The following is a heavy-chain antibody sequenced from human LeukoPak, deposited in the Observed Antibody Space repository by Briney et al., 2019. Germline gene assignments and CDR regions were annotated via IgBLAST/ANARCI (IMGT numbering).Heavy chain of an antibody. D-gene: IGHD1-1*01. CDR2: IIWSGGST. CDR3: ARGGLIQRHAFDI. Sequence: GGSLRLSCAASGFTFSSYAMSWVRQAPGKGLEWVSGIIWSGGSTGYADSVKGRFTISRDNAKNSLYLQMNSLRGEDTALYYCARGGLIQRHAFDIWGQGTMVTVSS. CDR1: GFTFSSYA. J-gene: IGHJ3*02. V-gene: IGHV3-20*04.